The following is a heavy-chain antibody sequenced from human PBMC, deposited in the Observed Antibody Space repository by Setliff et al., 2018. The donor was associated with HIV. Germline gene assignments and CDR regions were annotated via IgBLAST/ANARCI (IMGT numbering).Heavy chain of an antibody. J-gene: IGHJ3*02. CDR1: GFTFSDYW. D-gene: IGHD3-10*01. CDR2: ISYDGSNK. Sequence: GGSLRLSCAASGFTFSDYWMIWVRQTPGKGLEWVAVISYDGSNKYYAESVKGRFTISKDNSQNALYLQMNSLTDEDTAVYYCAKVFAFGVDGFDIWGQGTMVTVSS. CDR3: AKVFAFGVDGFDI. V-gene: IGHV3-30*18.